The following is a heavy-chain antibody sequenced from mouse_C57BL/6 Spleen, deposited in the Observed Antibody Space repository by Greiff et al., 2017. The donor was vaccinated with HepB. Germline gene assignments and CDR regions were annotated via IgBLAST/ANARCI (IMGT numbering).Heavy chain of an antibody. Sequence: VQLQQSGPELVKPGASVKISCKAFGYSFTGYYMNWVKQSPEKSLEWIGEINPSTGGTTYNQKFKAKATLTVDKSSSTAYMQLKSLTSEDSAVYYCARLYSNSFAYWGQGTLVTVSA. CDR2: INPSTGGT. CDR3: ARLYSNSFAY. V-gene: IGHV1-42*01. D-gene: IGHD2-5*01. CDR1: GYSFTGYY. J-gene: IGHJ3*01.